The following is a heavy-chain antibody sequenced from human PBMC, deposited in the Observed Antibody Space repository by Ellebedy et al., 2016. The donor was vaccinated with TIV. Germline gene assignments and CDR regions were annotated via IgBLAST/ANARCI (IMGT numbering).Heavy chain of an antibody. J-gene: IGHJ4*02. CDR3: ARGQSGSYVAFDY. V-gene: IGHV3-53*01. Sequence: GESLKISCAASGFTLSSHYMSWVRQAPGKGLEWVSTIYSGGSTYYGDSGKGRFTISRDNSKNTLYLQMNSLRAEDTAVYYCARGQSGSYVAFDYWGQGTLVTVSS. CDR2: IYSGGST. D-gene: IGHD1-26*01. CDR1: GFTLSSHY.